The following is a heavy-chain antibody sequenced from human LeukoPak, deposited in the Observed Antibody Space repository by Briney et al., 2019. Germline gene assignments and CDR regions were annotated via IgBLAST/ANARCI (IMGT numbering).Heavy chain of an antibody. Sequence: GGSLRLSCAASGFTFSSYSMNWVRQAPGKGLEWVSSISSSSSYIYYAGSVKGRFTISRDNAKNSLYLQMNSLRAEDTAVYYCARDFRQQLVHKGDYWGQGTLVTVSS. CDR1: GFTFSSYS. CDR2: ISSSSSYI. CDR3: ARDFRQQLVHKGDY. D-gene: IGHD6-13*01. V-gene: IGHV3-21*01. J-gene: IGHJ4*02.